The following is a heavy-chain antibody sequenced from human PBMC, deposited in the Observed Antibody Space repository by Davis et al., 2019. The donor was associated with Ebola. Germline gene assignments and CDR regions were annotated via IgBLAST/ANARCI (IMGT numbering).Heavy chain of an antibody. CDR3: ARTIFGVVIAYYYGMDV. CDR2: MNPNSGGT. J-gene: IGHJ6*04. V-gene: IGHV1-2*02. D-gene: IGHD3-3*01. Sequence: ASVKVSCKASGYTFTSYDINWVRQATGQGLEWMGWMNPNSGGTNYAQKFQGRVTMTRDTSISTAYMELSRLRSDDTAVYYCARTIFGVVIAYYYGMDVWGKGTTVTVSS. CDR1: GYTFTSYD.